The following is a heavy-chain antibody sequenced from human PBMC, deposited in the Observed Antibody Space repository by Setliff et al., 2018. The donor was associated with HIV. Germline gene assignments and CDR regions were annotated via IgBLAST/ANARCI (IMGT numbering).Heavy chain of an antibody. J-gene: IGHJ4*02. CDR1: GFTFNSYA. CDR3: ARGMLVVVISTPDY. CDR2: MRNSNGST. V-gene: IGHV3-23*01. D-gene: IGHD3-22*01. Sequence: PGESLKISCTASGFTFNSYAMSWVRQAPGKGLEWVSVMRNSNGSTNYADSVKGRFTISRDNSKNTLYLQMNSLRAEDTAVYYCARGMLVVVISTPDYWGQGTLVTVSS.